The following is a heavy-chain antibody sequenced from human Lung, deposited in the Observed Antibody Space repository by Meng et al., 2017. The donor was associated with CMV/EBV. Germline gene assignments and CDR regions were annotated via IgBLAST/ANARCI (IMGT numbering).Heavy chain of an antibody. CDR2: ISGYNGDT. J-gene: IGHJ6*01. V-gene: IGHV1-18*01. CDR3: ARDSSGYAKSFYDYYGLDV. D-gene: IGHD2-2*01. CDR1: GYTFTSHG. Sequence: XXSCXASGYTFTSHGMSWVRQAPGQGLEWMGWISGYNGDTNYAQKLQGRVTMTTDTSTTTVYMELRSLRSDDTAVYYCARDSSGYAKSFYDYYGLDVWGQGTTVTVSS.